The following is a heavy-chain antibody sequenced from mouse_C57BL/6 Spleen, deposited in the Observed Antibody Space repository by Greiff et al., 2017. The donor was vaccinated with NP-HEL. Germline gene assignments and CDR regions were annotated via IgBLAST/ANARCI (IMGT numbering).Heavy chain of an antibody. CDR1: GYAFSSYW. D-gene: IGHD2-4*01. CDR2: IYPGDGDT. Sequence: QVQLQQSGAELVKPGASVKISCKASGYAFSSYWMNWVKQRPGKGLEWIGQIYPGDGDTNYNGKFKGKATLTADKSSSTAYMQLSSLTSEDAAVYVCARLGDYDGEGWFAYWGQGTLVTVSA. CDR3: ARLGDYDGEGWFAY. J-gene: IGHJ3*01. V-gene: IGHV1-80*01.